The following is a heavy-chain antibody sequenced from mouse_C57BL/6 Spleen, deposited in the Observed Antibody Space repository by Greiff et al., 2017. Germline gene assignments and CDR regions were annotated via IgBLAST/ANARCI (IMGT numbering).Heavy chain of an antibody. CDR1: GFTFSSYA. CDR2: ISDGGSYT. D-gene: IGHD2-5*01. Sequence: DVKLVESGGGLVKPGGSLKLSCAASGFTFSSYAMSWVRQTPEKRLEWVATISDGGSYTYYPDNVKGRFTISRDNAKNNLYLQMSNLKSEDTAMYYCARDGILYSNLFAYWGQGTLVTVSA. CDR3: ARDGILYSNLFAY. J-gene: IGHJ3*01. V-gene: IGHV5-4*01.